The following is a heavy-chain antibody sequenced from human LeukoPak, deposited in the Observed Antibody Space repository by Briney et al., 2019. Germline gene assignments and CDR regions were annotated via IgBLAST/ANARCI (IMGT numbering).Heavy chain of an antibody. Sequence: SETLSLTCTVSGGSISSYYWSWIRQPPGKGLEWIGYIFYSGSTNYNPSLKSRVTISVDTSKNQFSLKLSSVTAADTAVYYCARDYYDSTGWGLFDYWGQGTLVTVSS. CDR2: IFYSGST. D-gene: IGHD3-22*01. J-gene: IGHJ4*02. V-gene: IGHV4-59*01. CDR1: GGSISSYY. CDR3: ARDYYDSTGWGLFDY.